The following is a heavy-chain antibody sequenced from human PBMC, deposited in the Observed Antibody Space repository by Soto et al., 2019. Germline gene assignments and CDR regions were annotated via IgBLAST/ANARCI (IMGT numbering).Heavy chain of an antibody. CDR2: ISYDGSNK. CDR1: GFTFSSYG. D-gene: IGHD2-21*02. V-gene: IGHV3-30*18. CDR3: AKNGGGDWEDAFDT. Sequence: QVQLVESGGGVVQPGRSLRLSCAASGFTFSSYGMHWVRQAPGKGLEWVAVISYDGSNKYYADSVKGRFTISRDNSKNTLYLQMNSLRAEDTAVYYCAKNGGGDWEDAFDTWGQGTMVTVSS. J-gene: IGHJ3*02.